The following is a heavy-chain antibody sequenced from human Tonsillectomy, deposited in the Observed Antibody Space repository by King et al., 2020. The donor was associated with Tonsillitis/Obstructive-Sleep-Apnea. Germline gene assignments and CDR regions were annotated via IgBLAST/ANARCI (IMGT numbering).Heavy chain of an antibody. CDR2: ISWDGGST. D-gene: IGHD3-10*01. CDR1: GFTFDDYT. CDR3: AKDGGYYHSMDF. Sequence: QLVQSGGVVVQPGGSLRLSCAASGFTFDDYTMHWVRQAPGKGLEWVSLISWDGGSTYYADSVKGRFTISRDNSKNSLYLQMNSLRSEATAFYYCAKDGGYYHSMDFWGKGTTVTVSS. J-gene: IGHJ6*03. V-gene: IGHV3-43*01.